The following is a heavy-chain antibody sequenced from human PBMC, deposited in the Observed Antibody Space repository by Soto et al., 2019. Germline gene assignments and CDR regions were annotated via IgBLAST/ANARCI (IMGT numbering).Heavy chain of an antibody. Sequence: SETLSLTCIVSGDSINSGDYYWSWIRRRPGKGLEWIGNIHFSGRTYYSPSLKSRVTMSTDTSKDQFSLRLTYVTSADTAVYYCARDKQGFSYGYGSQYFYYHGLDVWGQGTTVTVSS. CDR1: GDSINSGDYY. CDR3: ARDKQGFSYGYGSQYFYYHGLDV. V-gene: IGHV4-30-4*01. CDR2: IHFSGRT. D-gene: IGHD5-18*01. J-gene: IGHJ6*02.